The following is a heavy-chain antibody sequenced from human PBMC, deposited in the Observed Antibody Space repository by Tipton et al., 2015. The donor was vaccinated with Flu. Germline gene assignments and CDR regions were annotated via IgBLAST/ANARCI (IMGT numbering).Heavy chain of an antibody. D-gene: IGHD4-17*01. J-gene: IGHJ5*02. CDR2: IYTSGST. CDR1: GDSISSYY. Sequence: LRLSCTVSGDSISSYYWSWIRQPAGKGLEWIGRIYTSGSTNYNASLKSRVTMSVDTSKNQFSLKLTSVTAADTAVYYCDADGEAFDPWGPGTLVTVSS. V-gene: IGHV4-4*07. CDR3: DADGEAFDP.